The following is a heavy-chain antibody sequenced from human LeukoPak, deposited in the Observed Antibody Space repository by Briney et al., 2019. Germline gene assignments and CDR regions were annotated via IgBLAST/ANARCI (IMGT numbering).Heavy chain of an antibody. CDR1: GGSISSYY. J-gene: IGHJ4*02. D-gene: IGHD4-11*01. V-gene: IGHV4-59*01. CDR3: ARARPHYSEYYCDY. CDR2: IYYTGTT. Sequence: SETLSLTCTVSGGSISSYYWSWIRQPPGKGLEFIGYIYYTGTTNYYPSLKGRVTISVDSSKNQFSLKLSSVTAADTAVYYCARARPHYSEYYCDYWGQGTLVTVSS.